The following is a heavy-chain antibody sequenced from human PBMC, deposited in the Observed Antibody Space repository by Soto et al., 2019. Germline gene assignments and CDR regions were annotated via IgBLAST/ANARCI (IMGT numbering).Heavy chain of an antibody. V-gene: IGHV4-59*01. CDR1: GGSISSYY. CDR2: IYYSGST. D-gene: IGHD6-19*01. Sequence: SETLSLTCTVSGGSISSYYWSWIRQPPGKGLEWIGYIYYSGSTNYNPSLESRVTISVDTSNKNFSLKLASVTAADTAVYYCARAPYSSGWPESWGQGTLVTVSS. J-gene: IGHJ5*02. CDR3: ARAPYSSGWPES.